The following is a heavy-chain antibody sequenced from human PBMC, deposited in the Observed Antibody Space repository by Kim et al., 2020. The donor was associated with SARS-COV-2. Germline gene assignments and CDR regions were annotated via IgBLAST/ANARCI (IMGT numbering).Heavy chain of an antibody. V-gene: IGHV4-59*01. D-gene: IGHD2-8*01. J-gene: IGHJ6*02. CDR3: ARLGLYELNHYYYGMDV. Sequence: SLKSRVTITVDTSTNQFSLKLGSVSAADTAVYYCARLGLYELNHYYYGMDVWGQGTTVTVSS.